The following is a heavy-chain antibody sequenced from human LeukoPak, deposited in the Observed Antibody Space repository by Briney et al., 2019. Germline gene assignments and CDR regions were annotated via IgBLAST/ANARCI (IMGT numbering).Heavy chain of an antibody. J-gene: IGHJ6*03. Sequence: SETLSLTCTVSGASVSSSSYYWGWIRQPPGKGLEWIGSIYYSGSTHYNPSLKSRVTISVDTSKNQFSLKLSSVTAADTAVYYCARTEESGYSYRYFGYYYYMDVWGKGTTVTVSS. CDR3: ARTEESGYSYRYFGYYYYMDV. V-gene: IGHV4-39*07. D-gene: IGHD5-18*01. CDR2: IYYSGST. CDR1: GASVSSSSYY.